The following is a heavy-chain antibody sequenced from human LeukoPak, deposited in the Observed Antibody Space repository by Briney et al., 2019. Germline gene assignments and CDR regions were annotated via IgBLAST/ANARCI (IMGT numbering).Heavy chain of an antibody. CDR1: GDSINSLDL. CDR3: AGLVGRYSSGLYYYYFDY. CDR2: MYLSGTT. J-gene: IGHJ4*02. V-gene: IGHV4-4*02. D-gene: IGHD3-22*01. Sequence: SGTLSLTCTVSGDSINSLDLWSWARQPPGKGLGWIGEMYLSGTTHSNPSVKSRVTISIDKSKNQFFLNLSSVTAADTAVYYCAGLVGRYSSGLYYYYFDYWGQGTLVTVSS.